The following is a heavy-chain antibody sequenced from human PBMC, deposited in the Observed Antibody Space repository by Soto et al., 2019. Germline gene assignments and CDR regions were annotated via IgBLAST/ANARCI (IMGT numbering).Heavy chain of an antibody. CDR1: GFTFTSSA. CDR2: IVVGSGNT. CDR3: ASDCRVGSCYSHYYYYGMYV. D-gene: IGHD2-15*01. V-gene: IGHV1-58*01. J-gene: IGHJ6*02. Sequence: SVKVSCKASGFTFTSSAVQWVRQARGQSLEWIGWIVVGSGNTNYAQKFQERVTITRDMSTSTAYMELSSLRSEDTAVYYCASDCRVGSCYSHYYYYGMYVWAQGTTVTVSS.